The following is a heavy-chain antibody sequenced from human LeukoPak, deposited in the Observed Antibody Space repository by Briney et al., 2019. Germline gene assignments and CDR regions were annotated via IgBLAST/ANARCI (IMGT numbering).Heavy chain of an antibody. D-gene: IGHD3-22*01. CDR2: ISAYNGNT. J-gene: IGHJ4*02. Sequence: ASVKVSCKASGYTFTSYGISRVRQAPGQGLEWMGWISAYNGNTNYAQKLQGRVTMTTDTSTSTAYMELRSLRSDDTAVYYCAREGYVGYYDSSDYSYWGQGTLVTVSS. V-gene: IGHV1-18*01. CDR3: AREGYVGYYDSSDYSY. CDR1: GYTFTSYG.